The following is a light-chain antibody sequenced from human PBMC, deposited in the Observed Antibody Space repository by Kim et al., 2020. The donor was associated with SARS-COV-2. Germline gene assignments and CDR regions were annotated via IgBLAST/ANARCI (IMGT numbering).Light chain of an antibody. Sequence: SVSPGQTAIIPCSGDKLANKYVCWYQQRPGQSPVLVMYQDTKRPSGIPERFSGSNSGNTATLTISGTQALDEADYYCQAWDSAYVVFGGGTQLTVL. CDR2: QDT. CDR1: KLANKY. J-gene: IGLJ2*01. CDR3: QAWDSAYVV. V-gene: IGLV3-1*01.